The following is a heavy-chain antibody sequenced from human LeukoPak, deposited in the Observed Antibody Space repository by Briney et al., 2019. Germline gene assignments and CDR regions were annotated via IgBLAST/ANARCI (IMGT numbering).Heavy chain of an antibody. V-gene: IGHV3-23*01. J-gene: IGHJ4*02. D-gene: IGHD4-23*01. Sequence: PGGSLRLSCAASGFTFSNYAMSWVRQAPGKGLDWVSSISGSGSSTYYADSVKGRFTISRDNSKNTLYLQMNTLRAEDTAVYYCAKVKTTVITPIDYWGQGTLVTVSS. CDR2: ISGSGSST. CDR1: GFTFSNYA. CDR3: AKVKTTVITPIDY.